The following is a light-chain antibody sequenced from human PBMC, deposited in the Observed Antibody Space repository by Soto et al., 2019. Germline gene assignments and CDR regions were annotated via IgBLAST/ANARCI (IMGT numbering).Light chain of an antibody. CDR3: QQYYTTPQT. CDR1: QSVLYSSNNKNY. V-gene: IGKV4-1*01. CDR2: WAS. Sequence: DIVMTQSPDSLAVSLGERATINCKSSQSVLYSSNNKNYLAWYQQKPGQPPKLLISWASTRESGVPDRFSGSGSGTEFTLNISSLQAEDVAVYYCQQYYTTPQTFGQGTKVEI. J-gene: IGKJ1*01.